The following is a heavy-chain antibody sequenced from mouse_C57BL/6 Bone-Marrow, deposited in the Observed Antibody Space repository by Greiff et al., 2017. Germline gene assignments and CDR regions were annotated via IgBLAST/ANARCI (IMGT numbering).Heavy chain of an antibody. J-gene: IGHJ2*01. CDR3: ARRGGKYFDY. V-gene: IGHV5-6*01. CDR1: GFSFSSYG. D-gene: IGHD2-1*01. CDR2: ISSGGSST. Sequence: EVQVVESGGDLVKPGGSLTLSCAASGFSFSSYGMSWVRQTPDKRLEWVATISSGGSSTYYPDSVKGRFTISRDNAKNTLYLQISSLKSEDTAMYYGARRGGKYFDYWGQGTTLTVSS.